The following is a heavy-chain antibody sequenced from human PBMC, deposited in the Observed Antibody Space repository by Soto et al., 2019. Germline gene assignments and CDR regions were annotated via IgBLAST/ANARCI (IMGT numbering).Heavy chain of an antibody. J-gene: IGHJ5*02. Sequence: SVTLSLTCSVAAGSISNYYGSWIRQPPGKGLEWIGYIYYSGNTNYNPSLKSRVTMSVDSAKNRFSLKLSSVTTAATAVYYCGRVWRTSHTAWSYLWGQGTLVAVSS. D-gene: IGHD2-2*01. CDR1: AGSISNYY. CDR2: IYYSGNT. CDR3: GRVWRTSHTAWSYL. V-gene: IGHV4-59*01.